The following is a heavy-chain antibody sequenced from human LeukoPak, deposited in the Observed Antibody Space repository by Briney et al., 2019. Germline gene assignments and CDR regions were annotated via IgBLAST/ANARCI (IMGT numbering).Heavy chain of an antibody. V-gene: IGHV1-2*02. J-gene: IGHJ3*02. CDR1: GYSFTGYF. CDR2: IDPNSGDT. Sequence: ASVKVSCKASGYSFTGYFIHWVRQAPGQGLEWMGCIDPNSGDTKYAQNFQGRVTMTRDTSVNTAYMELSRLRADDTAMYYCAVLGPAIPDDAFDIWSQRTMVTVSS. CDR3: AVLGPAIPDDAFDI. D-gene: IGHD2-21*01.